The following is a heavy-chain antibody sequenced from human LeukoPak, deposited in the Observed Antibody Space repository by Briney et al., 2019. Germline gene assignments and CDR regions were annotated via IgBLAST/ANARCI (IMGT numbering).Heavy chain of an antibody. D-gene: IGHD2-2*01. CDR3: VVGSRRRTSWDLDY. CDR2: IYSGGST. CDR1: GFTVSSNY. Sequence: GGSLRLSCAASGFTVSSNYMSWVRQAPGKGLEWVSVIYSGGSTYYADSVKGRFTISRDNSKNTLYLQMNSLRAEDTAVYYCVVGSRRRTSWDLDYWGQGTLVTVSS. J-gene: IGHJ4*02. V-gene: IGHV3-53*01.